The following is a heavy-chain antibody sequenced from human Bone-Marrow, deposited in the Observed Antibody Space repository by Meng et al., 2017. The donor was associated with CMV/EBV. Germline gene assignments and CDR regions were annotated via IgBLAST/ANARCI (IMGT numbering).Heavy chain of an antibody. D-gene: IGHD3-3*01. J-gene: IGHJ4*02. CDR2: INTSSSDT. V-gene: IGHV1-2*02. CDR1: GVTFSGYY. Sequence: SGVTFSGYYMNWVRQAPGQGLEWVGWINTSSSDTNYADTLKGRVTISRDTSMNTAYMELSRLRSDDTAVYYCARAGDFWGRADWFDYWGQGTLVTVSS. CDR3: ARAGDFWGRADWFDY.